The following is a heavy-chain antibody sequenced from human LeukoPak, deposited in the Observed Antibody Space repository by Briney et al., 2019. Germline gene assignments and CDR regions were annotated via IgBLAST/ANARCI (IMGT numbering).Heavy chain of an antibody. V-gene: IGHV3-48*04. CDR1: GFTFSSYS. J-gene: IGHJ3*02. CDR3: ASSGLYYYDSSGYYPDAFDI. D-gene: IGHD3-22*01. CDR2: ISSSGSTI. Sequence: GGSLRLSCAASGFTFSSYSMNWVRQAPGKGLEWVSYISSSGSTIYYADSVKGRFTISRDNAKNSLYLQMNSLRAEDTAVYYCASSGLYYYDSSGYYPDAFDIWGQGTMVTVSS.